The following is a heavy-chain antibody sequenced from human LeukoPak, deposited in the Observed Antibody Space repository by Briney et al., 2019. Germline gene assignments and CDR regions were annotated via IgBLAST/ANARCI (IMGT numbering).Heavy chain of an antibody. V-gene: IGHV3-66*01. Sequence: TGGSLRLSCAASGFTASSNYMSWVRQAPGQGLEWVSVIYSSGSTYYADSVKGGFTISRDNSKNTLYLQMNSLRAEDTAVYYCARDHGEPNWFDPWGQGTLVTVSS. CDR2: IYSSGST. D-gene: IGHD4-17*01. CDR3: ARDHGEPNWFDP. J-gene: IGHJ5*02. CDR1: GFTASSNY.